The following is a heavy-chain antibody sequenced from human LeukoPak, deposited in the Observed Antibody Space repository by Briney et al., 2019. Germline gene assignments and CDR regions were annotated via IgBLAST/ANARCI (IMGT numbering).Heavy chain of an antibody. CDR1: GYTFTSYD. CDR2: MNPNSGNT. CDR3: ARVRYCSGGSCPYYFDY. Sequence: ASVKVSCKASGYTFTSYDINWVRQATGQGLEWMGWMNPNSGNTGYAQKFQGRVTMTRNTSISTAYMELSSLRSEDTAVYYCARVRYCSGGSCPYYFDYWGQGTLVTVSS. J-gene: IGHJ4*02. D-gene: IGHD2-15*01. V-gene: IGHV1-8*01.